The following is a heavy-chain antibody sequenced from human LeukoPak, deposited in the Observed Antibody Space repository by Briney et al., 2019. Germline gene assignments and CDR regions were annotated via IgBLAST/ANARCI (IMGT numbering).Heavy chain of an antibody. Sequence: ASVKVSCKASGYTFTSYGISWVRQAPGQGLEWMGWISAYNGNTNYAQKLQGRVTMTTDTSTSTAYMELRSLRSDDTAVYYCAKGLRGYSYGMVDYWGQGTLVTVSS. CDR1: GYTFTSYG. J-gene: IGHJ4*02. D-gene: IGHD5-18*01. CDR2: ISAYNGNT. V-gene: IGHV1-18*04. CDR3: AKGLRGYSYGMVDY.